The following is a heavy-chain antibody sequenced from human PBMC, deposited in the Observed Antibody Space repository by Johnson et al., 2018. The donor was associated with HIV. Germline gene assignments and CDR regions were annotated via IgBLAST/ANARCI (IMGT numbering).Heavy chain of an antibody. Sequence: VQLVESGGGLVQPGGSLRLSCAASGFTFSSYWMHWVRQAPGKGLVWVSRINSDGSSTSYADSVKGRFTISRDNAKNTLYLQMNSLRAEDTAVYYCARDQSNGWNRGAFDIWGQGTMVTVSS. J-gene: IGHJ3*02. CDR2: INSDGSST. V-gene: IGHV3-74*01. CDR3: ARDQSNGWNRGAFDI. D-gene: IGHD6-19*01. CDR1: GFTFSSYW.